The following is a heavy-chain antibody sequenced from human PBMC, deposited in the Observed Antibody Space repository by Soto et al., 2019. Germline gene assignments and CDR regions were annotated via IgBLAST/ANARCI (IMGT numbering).Heavy chain of an antibody. CDR1: GGTFSSYA. CDR2: IIPIFGTA. D-gene: IGHD3-3*01. Sequence: QVQLVQSGAEVKKPGSSVKVSCKASGGTFSSYAISWVRQAPGQGLEWMGGIIPIFGTANYAQKFQGRVTITADESTSTAYMELSSLRSEDTAVYYCARDLDQARGSRNPYGMDVWGQGTTVTVSS. J-gene: IGHJ6*02. CDR3: ARDLDQARGSRNPYGMDV. V-gene: IGHV1-69*01.